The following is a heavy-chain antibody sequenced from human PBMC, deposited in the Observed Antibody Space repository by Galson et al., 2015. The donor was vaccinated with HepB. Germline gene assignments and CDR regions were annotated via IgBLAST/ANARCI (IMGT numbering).Heavy chain of an antibody. CDR2: INHSGST. D-gene: IGHD3-9*01. CDR3: ARTLGDILIPPPMFDP. J-gene: IGHJ5*02. Sequence: LSLTCAVYGGSFSGYYWSWIRQPPGKGLEWIGEINHSGSTNYNPSLKSRVTISVDTSKNQFSLKLSSVTAADTAVYYCARTLGDILIPPPMFDPWGQGTLVTVSS. CDR1: GGSFSGYY. V-gene: IGHV4-34*01.